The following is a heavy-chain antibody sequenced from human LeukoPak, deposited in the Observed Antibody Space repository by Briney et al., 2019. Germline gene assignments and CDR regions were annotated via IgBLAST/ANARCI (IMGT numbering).Heavy chain of an antibody. J-gene: IGHJ4*02. CDR2: IKLDGSEK. CDR1: GFTFSSYW. V-gene: IGHV3-7*01. D-gene: IGHD6-13*01. Sequence: GSLLLSCAASGFTFSSYWMSWVRRAPGKGLEWVANIKLDGSEKYYVDSVKGRFTISRDNAKNSLYLQMNSLRAEDTAVYYCSSWFGDYWGQGTLVTVSS. CDR3: SSWFGDY.